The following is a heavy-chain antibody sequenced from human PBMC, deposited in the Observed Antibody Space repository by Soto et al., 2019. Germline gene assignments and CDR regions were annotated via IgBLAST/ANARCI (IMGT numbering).Heavy chain of an antibody. CDR1: GGSFSGCY. CDR2: INHSGST. CDR3: ARHDYVWGSYRYQGPFDY. J-gene: IGHJ4*02. Sequence: PSETLSLTCAVYGGSFSGCYWSWIRQPPGKGLEWIGEINHSGSTNYNPSLKSRVTISVDTSKNQFSLKLSSVTAADTAVYYCARHDYVWGSYRYQGPFDYWGQGTLVTVSS. D-gene: IGHD3-16*02. V-gene: IGHV4-34*01.